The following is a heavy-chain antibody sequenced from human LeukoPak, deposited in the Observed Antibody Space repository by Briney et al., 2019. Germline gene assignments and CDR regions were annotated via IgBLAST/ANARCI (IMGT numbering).Heavy chain of an antibody. CDR3: ARVVVAATILDY. Sequence: SETLSLTCTVSGGSISSGGYYWSWIRQHPGKGLEWIGYIYYSGSTYYNPSLKSRVTISVDTSKNQFSLKLSSVTAADTAVYYCARVVVAATILDYWGQGALVTVSS. CDR1: GGSISSGGYY. D-gene: IGHD2-15*01. CDR2: IYYSGST. J-gene: IGHJ4*02. V-gene: IGHV4-31*03.